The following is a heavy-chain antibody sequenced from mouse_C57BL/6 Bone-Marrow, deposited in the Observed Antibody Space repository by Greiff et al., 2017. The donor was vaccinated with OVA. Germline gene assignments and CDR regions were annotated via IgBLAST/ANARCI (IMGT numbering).Heavy chain of an antibody. D-gene: IGHD1-1*01. CDR3: ARYGDYYGSSPFAMDY. CDR1: GYSITSDY. Sequence: DVKLQESGPGLAKPSQTLSLTCSVTGYSITSDYWNWIRKFPGNKLEYMGYISYSGSTYYNPSLKSRISITRDTSKNQYYLQLNSVTTEDTATYYCARYGDYYGSSPFAMDYWGQGTSVTVSS. V-gene: IGHV3-8*01. CDR2: ISYSGST. J-gene: IGHJ4*01.